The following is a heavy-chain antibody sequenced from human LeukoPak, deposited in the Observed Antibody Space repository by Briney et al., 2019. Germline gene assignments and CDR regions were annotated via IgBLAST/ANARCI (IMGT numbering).Heavy chain of an antibody. CDR3: ARELSTGIGYYYMDV. J-gene: IGHJ6*03. V-gene: IGHV3-20*04. CDR2: TNWNGGST. CDR1: GFTIDDYG. Sequence: GGSLRLSCAASGFTIDDYGMSWVRQAPGKGLEWVSGTNWNGGSTGYADSVKGRFTISRDNAKNSLYLQVNSLRAEDTALYYCARELSTGIGYYYMDVWGKGTTVTVSS. D-gene: IGHD2-21*02.